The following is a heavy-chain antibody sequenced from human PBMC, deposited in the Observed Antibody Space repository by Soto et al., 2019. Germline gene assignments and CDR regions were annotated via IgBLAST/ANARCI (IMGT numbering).Heavy chain of an antibody. Sequence: GGSLRLSCAASGFTFSSYGMHWVRQAPGKGLEWVAVISYDGSNKYYADSVKGRFTISRDNSKNTLYLQMNSLRAEDTAVYYCASSGYSYAIDYWGQGTLVTVSS. V-gene: IGHV3-30*03. CDR2: ISYDGSNK. CDR1: GFTFSSYG. D-gene: IGHD5-18*01. J-gene: IGHJ4*02. CDR3: ASSGYSYAIDY.